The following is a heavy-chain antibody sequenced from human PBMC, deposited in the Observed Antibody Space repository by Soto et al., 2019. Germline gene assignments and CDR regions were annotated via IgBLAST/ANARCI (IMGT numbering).Heavy chain of an antibody. CDR3: ARSPGYSYGDY. CDR2: INPNSGGT. CDR1: GYTFTGYY. V-gene: IGHV1-2*02. J-gene: IGHJ4*02. Sequence: ASVKVSCKASGYTFTGYYMHWVRQAPGQGLEWMGWINPNSGGTNYSQKFQGRVTITRDTSASTAYMELSSLRSEDTAVYYCARSPGYSYGDYWGQGTLVTVSS. D-gene: IGHD5-18*01.